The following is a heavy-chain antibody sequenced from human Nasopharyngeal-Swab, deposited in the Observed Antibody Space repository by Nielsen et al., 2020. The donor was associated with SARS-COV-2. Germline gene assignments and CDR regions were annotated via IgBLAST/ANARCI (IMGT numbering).Heavy chain of an antibody. CDR2: ISWDSGNI. V-gene: IGHV3-9*01. CDR3: VKDNLLRAFDL. J-gene: IGHJ3*01. D-gene: IGHD2-15*01. CDR1: GFTFDDYA. Sequence: SLKISCAASGFTFDDYAMHWVRQAPGRGLEWVSGISWDSGNIGYADSVKGRFTISRDNAKNSLYLQMNSLRAEDTALYYCVKDNLLRAFDLWGQGTMVTVSS.